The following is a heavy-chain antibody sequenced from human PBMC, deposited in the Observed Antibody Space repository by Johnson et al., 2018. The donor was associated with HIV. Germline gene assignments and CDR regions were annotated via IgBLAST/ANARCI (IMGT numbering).Heavy chain of an antibody. Sequence: QVQLVESGGGLVNPGGSLRLSCAASGFTFSDYYMTWIRQAPGKGLEWVSYISGGASTISYADSVKGRFTISRDNSKNTLYLQMNSLRAEDTAVYYCARLDHYPSSWYLTYAFDIWGQGTMVTVSS. J-gene: IGHJ3*02. D-gene: IGHD6-13*01. CDR2: ISGGASTI. CDR1: GFTFSDYY. CDR3: ARLDHYPSSWYLTYAFDI. V-gene: IGHV3-11*04.